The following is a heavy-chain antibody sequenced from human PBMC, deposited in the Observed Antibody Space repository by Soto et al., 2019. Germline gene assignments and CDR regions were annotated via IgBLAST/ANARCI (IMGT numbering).Heavy chain of an antibody. D-gene: IGHD5-18*01. V-gene: IGHV1-69*06. CDR2: IIPIFGTA. CDR1: GGTFSSYA. Sequence: QVQLVQSGAEVKKPGSSVKVSCKASGGTFSSYAISWVRQAPGQGLEWMGGIIPIFGTANYAQKFQGRVTITADKYTSTAYMELSSLSSEDTAVYYSAREERGYSRHEAFDIWGQGTMVTVSS. J-gene: IGHJ3*02. CDR3: AREERGYSRHEAFDI.